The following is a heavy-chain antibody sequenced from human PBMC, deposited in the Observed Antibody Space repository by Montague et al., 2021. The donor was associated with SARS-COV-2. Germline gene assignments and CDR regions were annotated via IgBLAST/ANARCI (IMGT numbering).Heavy chain of an antibody. J-gene: IGHJ2*01. CDR1: GLTMNTHA. Sequence: SLRLSCAASGLTMNTHAMTWVRQVPGKGLEWVSSIPGSGSQTFYSDSVKGRFTISRDNSRNTLYLQMNSLTVEDTAVYFCARNKGASPVTYFWYFDLWGRGTLVTVSS. CDR2: IPGSGSQT. V-gene: IGHV3-23*01. D-gene: IGHD4-17*01. CDR3: ARNKGASPVTYFWYFDL.